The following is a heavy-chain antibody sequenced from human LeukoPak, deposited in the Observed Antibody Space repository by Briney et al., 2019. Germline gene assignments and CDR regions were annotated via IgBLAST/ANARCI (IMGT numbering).Heavy chain of an antibody. CDR3: GRGSVGFGELNY. CDR2: INWNGGST. D-gene: IGHD3-10*01. CDR1: GFTFDDYG. J-gene: IGHJ4*02. Sequence: PGGSLRLSGAASGFTFDDYGMSWVRQAPGKGLEWGSGINWNGGSTGYADSVKGRFTTSRDTAKTSLYLQMNSLRAEDTAVYYCGRGSVGFGELNYWGQGTLVTVSS. V-gene: IGHV3-20*04.